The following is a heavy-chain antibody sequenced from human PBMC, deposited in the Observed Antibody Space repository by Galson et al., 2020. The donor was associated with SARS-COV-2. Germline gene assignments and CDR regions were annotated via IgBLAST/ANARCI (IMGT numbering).Heavy chain of an antibody. Sequence: GESLKISCAASGFTVSSNYMSWVRQAPGKGLEWVSVIYSGGSTYYADSVKGRFTISRDNSKNTLYLQMNSLRAEDTAVYYCARGASSSSGAFDIWGQGTMVTVSS. CDR2: IYSGGST. V-gene: IGHV3-53*01. CDR3: ARGASSSSGAFDI. CDR1: GFTVSSNY. D-gene: IGHD6-6*01. J-gene: IGHJ3*02.